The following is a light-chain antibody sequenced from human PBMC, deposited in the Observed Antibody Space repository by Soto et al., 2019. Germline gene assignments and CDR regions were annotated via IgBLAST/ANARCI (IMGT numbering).Light chain of an antibody. CDR3: QQRSNWPPLT. Sequence: EIVLTQSPATLSLSPGERATLSCRASQSVNSYLSWYQHKPGQAPRLLIYGASNRATGIPARFSGSGSGTDFTLTISSLEPEDFAVYYWQQRSNWPPLTFGQGTRLEIK. V-gene: IGKV3-11*01. CDR2: GAS. J-gene: IGKJ5*01. CDR1: QSVNSY.